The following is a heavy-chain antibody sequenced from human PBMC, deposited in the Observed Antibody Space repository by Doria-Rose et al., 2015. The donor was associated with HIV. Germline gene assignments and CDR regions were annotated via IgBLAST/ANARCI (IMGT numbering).Heavy chain of an antibody. CDR3: ARIKSSRWYHKYYFDF. J-gene: IGHJ4*02. Sequence: QVTLKESGPVLVKPTETLTLTCTVSGVSLSSPGMGVSWIRQPPGKALEWLANIFSDDERSYKASPTSRLTISRGSSKRQVLLTMTDMDPVDTATYYCARIKSSRWYHKYYFDFWGQGTLVIVSA. D-gene: IGHD6-13*01. CDR1: GVSLSSPGMG. V-gene: IGHV2-26*01. CDR2: IFSDDER.